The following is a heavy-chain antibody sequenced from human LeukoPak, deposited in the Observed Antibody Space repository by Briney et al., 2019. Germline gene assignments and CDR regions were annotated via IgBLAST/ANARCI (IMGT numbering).Heavy chain of an antibody. CDR3: AKGNNSLSYNFDY. D-gene: IGHD2/OR15-2a*01. CDR1: GFTFNKYA. Sequence: GGSLRLSCAASGFTFNKYAMTWVRQAPGKGLVWVAVISASGDNTDYADSVKGRFTISRDNNKNSLYLQMNSLRVEDTAFYYCAKGNNSLSYNFDYCGLGTLVTVSS. CDR2: ISASGDNT. J-gene: IGHJ4*02. V-gene: IGHV3-23*01.